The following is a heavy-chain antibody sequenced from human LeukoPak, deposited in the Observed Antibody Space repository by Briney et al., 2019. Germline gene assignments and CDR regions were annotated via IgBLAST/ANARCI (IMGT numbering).Heavy chain of an antibody. CDR3: ARMAPFGSDFWSGYYNVPYYFDY. CDR2: IYTSGST. V-gene: IGHV4-4*07. D-gene: IGHD3-3*01. Sequence: SETLSLTCTVSGGSISSYYWSWIRQPAGKGLEWIGRIYTSGSTNYNPSLKSRVTMSVDTSKNQFSLKLSSVTAADTAVYYCARMAPFGSDFWSGYYNVPYYFDYWGQGTLVTVSS. CDR1: GGSISSYY. J-gene: IGHJ4*02.